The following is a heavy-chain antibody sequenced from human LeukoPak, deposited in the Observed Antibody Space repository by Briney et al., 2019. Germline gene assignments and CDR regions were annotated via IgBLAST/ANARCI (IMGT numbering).Heavy chain of an antibody. Sequence: SVKVSCKASGGTFSSYAISWVRQAPGQGLEWIGGIIPIFGTANYAQKFQGRVTITADESTSTAYMELSSLRSEDTAVYYCARGVRELRYFDWLFNWGQGTLVTVSS. CDR2: IIPIFGTA. V-gene: IGHV1-69*13. D-gene: IGHD3-9*01. CDR3: ARGVRELRYFDWLFN. J-gene: IGHJ4*02. CDR1: GGTFSSYA.